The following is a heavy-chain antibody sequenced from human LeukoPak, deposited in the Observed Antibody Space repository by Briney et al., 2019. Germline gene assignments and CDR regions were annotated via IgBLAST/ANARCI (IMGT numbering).Heavy chain of an antibody. CDR1: GFTFSSYE. D-gene: IGHD2/OR15-2a*01. Sequence: PGGSLRLSCAVSGFTFSSYEMNWARQAPGKGLEWVSYISSSGSMMYYADSVKGRFTISRDNAKNSLYLQMNSLRAEDTAVYYCARTLDLKWGQGTLVTVSS. V-gene: IGHV3-48*03. J-gene: IGHJ4*02. CDR3: ARTLDLK. CDR2: ISSSGSMM.